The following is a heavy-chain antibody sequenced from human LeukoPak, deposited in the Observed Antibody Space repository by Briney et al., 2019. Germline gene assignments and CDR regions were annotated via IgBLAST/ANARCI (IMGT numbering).Heavy chain of an antibody. CDR3: AREGRYYYDSSGYYGRFDY. V-gene: IGHV4-34*01. J-gene: IGHJ4*02. D-gene: IGHD3-22*01. CDR2: INHSGST. CDR1: GGSFSGYY. Sequence: SETLSLTCAVYGGSFSGYYWSWIRQPPGKGLEWIGEINHSGSTNYNPSLKSRVTISVDTSKNQFSLKLSSVTAADTAVYYCAREGRYYYDSSGYYGRFDYWGQGTLVTVSS.